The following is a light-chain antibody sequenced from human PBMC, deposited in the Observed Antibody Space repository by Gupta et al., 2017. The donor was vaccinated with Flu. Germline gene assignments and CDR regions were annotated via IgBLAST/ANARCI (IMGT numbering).Light chain of an antibody. V-gene: IGLV6-57*01. J-gene: IGLJ2*01. CDR1: SDSIANNY. CDR2: EDN. Sequence: NFMLPPPHSVSESPGKPVTISCTRSSDSIANNYVHWYQQRPGTSPINLIYEDNQRPSGVPDRFSGSIDRSSNSASLTISGLKTEDEADYYCQSYEVFGGGTKLTVL. CDR3: QSYEV.